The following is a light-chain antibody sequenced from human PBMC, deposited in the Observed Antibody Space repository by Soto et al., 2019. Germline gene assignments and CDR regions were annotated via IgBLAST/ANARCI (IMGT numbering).Light chain of an antibody. CDR1: QSVSSN. CDR2: DAS. V-gene: IGKV3-15*01. J-gene: IGKJ5*01. CDR3: QQYNNWSPIT. Sequence: EIVMTQSPATLSVSPGERATVSCRASQSVSSNVAWYQQKPGQAPSLVIYDASTRATGIPARFSGSGSGTEFTLTISSLQSEDFAVYYCQQYNNWSPITFGQGTRLEI.